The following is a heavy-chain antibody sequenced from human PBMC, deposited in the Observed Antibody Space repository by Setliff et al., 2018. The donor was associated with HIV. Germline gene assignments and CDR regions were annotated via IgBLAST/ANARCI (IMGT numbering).Heavy chain of an antibody. CDR3: ARDRGGSYADACDV. V-gene: IGHV1-69*05. CDR2: IIPTLGTT. D-gene: IGHD1-26*01. Sequence: SVKVSCKSSGGTFSSNAISWVRQAPGHGLEWIGGIIPTLGTTHYSQKFQDRVTITRDESTRTAYLEVNNLGSEDTAIYYCARDRGGSYADACDVWGQGTMVTVSS. CDR1: GGTFSSNA. J-gene: IGHJ3*01.